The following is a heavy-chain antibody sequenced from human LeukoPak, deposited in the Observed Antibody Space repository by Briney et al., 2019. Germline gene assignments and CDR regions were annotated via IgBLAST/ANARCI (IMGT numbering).Heavy chain of an antibody. J-gene: IGHJ5*02. CDR3: ARDTGIAAAANWFDP. CDR1: GFTFSSYS. D-gene: IGHD6-13*01. V-gene: IGHV3-21*01. CDR2: ISSSSSYI. Sequence: GGSLRLSCAASGFTFSSYSMNWVRQAPGKGLEWVSSISSSSSYIYYADSVKGRFTISRDNAKNSLYLQMNSLRAEDTAVYYCARDTGIAAAANWFDPWGQGTLVTVSS.